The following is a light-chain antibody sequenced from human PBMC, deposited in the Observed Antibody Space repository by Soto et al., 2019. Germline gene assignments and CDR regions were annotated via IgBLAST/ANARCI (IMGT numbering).Light chain of an antibody. CDR2: AAS. CDR1: QSISNH. CDR3: QQSYSSLPT. J-gene: IGKJ1*01. Sequence: DIQMTQSPSSLSASVEDRVIITCRASQSISNHLNWYQQKPGKAPKLLIFAASSLQSGVTSRFSGSRSGPDFTLTISSLQPEDFATYYCQQSYSSLPTFAQGTKVDMK. V-gene: IGKV1-39*01.